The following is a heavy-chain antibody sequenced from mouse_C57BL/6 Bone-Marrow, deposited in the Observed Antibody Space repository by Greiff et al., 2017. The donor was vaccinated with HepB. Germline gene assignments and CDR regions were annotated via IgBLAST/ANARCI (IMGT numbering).Heavy chain of an antibody. CDR2: ISAGGSYT. D-gene: IGHD1-1*01. CDR1: GFTFSSSA. J-gene: IGHJ4*01. V-gene: IGHV5-4*01. Sequence: EVHLVQSGGGLVKPGGSLKLSCAASGFTFSSSAMSWVRQTPGKGLEWVASISAGGSYTYYPDNVKGRFTITRDNAKNNLYLQMSQLKSEDTAMYYCARDRLLTTVVREHWGERTSVTVSP. CDR3: ARDRLLTTVVREH.